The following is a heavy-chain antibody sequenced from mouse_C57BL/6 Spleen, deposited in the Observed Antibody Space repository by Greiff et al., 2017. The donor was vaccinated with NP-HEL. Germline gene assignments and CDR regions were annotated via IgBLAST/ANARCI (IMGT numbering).Heavy chain of an antibody. CDR2: IHPNSGST. Sequence: QVQLQQPGAELVKPGASVKLSCKASGYTFTSYWMHWVKQRPGQGLEWIGMIHPNSGSTNYNEKFKSKATLTVDKSSSTAYMQLSSLTSEDSAVYYCASQDPYYYYAMDYWGQGTSVTVSS. CDR1: GYTFTSYW. D-gene: IGHD1-1*01. V-gene: IGHV1-64*01. CDR3: ASQDPYYYYAMDY. J-gene: IGHJ4*01.